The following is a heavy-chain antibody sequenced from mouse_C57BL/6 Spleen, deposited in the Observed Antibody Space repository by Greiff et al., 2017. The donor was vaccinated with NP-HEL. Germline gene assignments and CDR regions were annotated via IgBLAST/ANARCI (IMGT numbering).Heavy chain of an antibody. CDR1: GFNIKNTY. D-gene: IGHD1-1*01. CDR3: ARSPYYGSSYDFDY. CDR2: IDPANGNT. Sequence: EVQGVESVAELVRPGASVKLSCTASGFNIKNTYMHWVKQRPEQGLEWIGRIDPANGNTKYAPKFQGKATITADTSSNPAYLQLSSLTSEDTAIYYCARSPYYGSSYDFDYWGQGTTLTVSS. J-gene: IGHJ2*01. V-gene: IGHV14-3*01.